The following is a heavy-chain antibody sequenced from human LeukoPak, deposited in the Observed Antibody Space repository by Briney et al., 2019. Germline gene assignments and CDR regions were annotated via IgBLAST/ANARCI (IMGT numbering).Heavy chain of an antibody. V-gene: IGHV3-30*04. CDR1: GFTFSSYA. J-gene: IGHJ3*02. D-gene: IGHD2-15*01. CDR2: ISYDGSNK. CDR3: ARGTDIVVVVDAFDI. Sequence: GGSLRLSCAASGFTFSSYAMHWVRQAPGKGLEWVAVISYDGSNKYYADSVKGRFTISRDNSKNTLYLQMNSLRAEDTAVYYCARGTDIVVVVDAFDIWGQGTMVTVSS.